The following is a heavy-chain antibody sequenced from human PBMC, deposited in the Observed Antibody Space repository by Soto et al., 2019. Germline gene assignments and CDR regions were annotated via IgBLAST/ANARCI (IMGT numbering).Heavy chain of an antibody. V-gene: IGHV3-48*01. J-gene: IGHJ2*01. CDR1: GFAFSDYT. D-gene: IGHD1-7*01. Sequence: GGSLRLSCAASGFAFSDYTMNWVRQAPGKGLEWVSYISIGSGIRNYADSVRGRFTISRDNAGNSLYLQMNSLRAEDTAVYFCVRSAGISGTTRLWYFDLWGRGTLVTVSS. CDR3: VRSAGISGTTRLWYFDL. CDR2: ISIGSGIR.